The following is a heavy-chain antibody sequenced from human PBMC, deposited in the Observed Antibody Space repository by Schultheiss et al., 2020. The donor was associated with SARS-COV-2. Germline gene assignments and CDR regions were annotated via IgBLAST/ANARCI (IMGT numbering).Heavy chain of an antibody. CDR2: ISYDGSNK. CDR1: GFTFSSYA. J-gene: IGHJ4*02. V-gene: IGHV3-30*04. CDR3: AKMSGLSLHLVVPAALHY. D-gene: IGHD2-2*01. Sequence: GESLKISCAASGFTFSSYAMHWVRQAPGKGLEWVAVISYDGSNKYYADSVKGRFTISRDNSKNTLYLQMNSLRAEDTAVYYCAKMSGLSLHLVVPAALHYLGQGTLITVSS.